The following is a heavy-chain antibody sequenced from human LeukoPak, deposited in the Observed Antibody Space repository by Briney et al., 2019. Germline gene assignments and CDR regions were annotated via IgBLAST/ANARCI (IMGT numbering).Heavy chain of an antibody. V-gene: IGHV4-38-2*02. D-gene: IGHD2-2*01. J-gene: IGHJ6*03. CDR2: IYHSGST. Sequence: SETLSLTCAVSGYSISSGYYWGWIRQPPGKGLEWIGSIYHSGSTYYNPSLKSRVTISVDTSKNQFSLKLSSVTAADTAVYYCARDIVVVPADYYMDVWGKGTTVTVSS. CDR3: ARDIVVVPADYYMDV. CDR1: GYSISSGYY.